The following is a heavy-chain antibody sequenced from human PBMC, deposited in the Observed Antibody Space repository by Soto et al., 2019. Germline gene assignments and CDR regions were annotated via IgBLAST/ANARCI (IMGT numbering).Heavy chain of an antibody. CDR1: GGTFSSYA. CDR2: IIPIFGTA. D-gene: IGHD2-15*01. V-gene: IGHV1-69*13. Sequence: SVKVSCKASGGTFSSYAISWVRQAPGQGLEWMGGIIPIFGTANYAQKFQGRVTITADESTSTAYMELSSLRSEDTAVFYCATSRERYCSGGSCYEFDPWGQGTQVTVSS. J-gene: IGHJ5*02. CDR3: ATSRERYCSGGSCYEFDP.